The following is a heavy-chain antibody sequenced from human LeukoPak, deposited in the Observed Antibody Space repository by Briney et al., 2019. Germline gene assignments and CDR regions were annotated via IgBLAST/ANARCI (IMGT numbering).Heavy chain of an antibody. CDR2: ISGSGGRT. CDR1: GFTFSSCG. Sequence: GGSLRLSCAASGFTFSSCGMSWVRQTPGKGLEWVSGISGSGGRTYQADSVKGRFTISRDNSKNTLYLQMNSLRAEDTAVYYCAKFTSRGGYDYWGQGTLVTVSS. D-gene: IGHD3-16*01. CDR3: AKFTSRGGYDY. V-gene: IGHV3-23*01. J-gene: IGHJ4*02.